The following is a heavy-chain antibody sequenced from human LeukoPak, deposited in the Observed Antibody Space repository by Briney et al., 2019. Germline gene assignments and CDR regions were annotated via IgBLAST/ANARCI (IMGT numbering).Heavy chain of an antibody. V-gene: IGHV3-21*01. CDR1: GFTFSSYS. J-gene: IGHJ4*02. CDR2: ISSSSSYI. CDR3: TRGGAHYDILTGYRADY. D-gene: IGHD3-9*01. Sequence: GGSLRLSCAASGFTFSSYSMNWVRQAPGKGLEWVSSISSSSSYIYYADSVKGRFTISRDNAKNSLYLQMNSLRAEDTAVYYCTRGGAHYDILTGYRADYWGQGTLVTVSS.